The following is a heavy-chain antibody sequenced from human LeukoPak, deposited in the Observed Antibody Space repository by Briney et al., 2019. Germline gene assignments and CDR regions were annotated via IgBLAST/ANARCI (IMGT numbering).Heavy chain of an antibody. V-gene: IGHV1-69*06. Sequence: SVKVSCKASGGTFSSYAISWVRQAPGQGLEWMGGIIPIFGTANYAQKFQGRVTITADRSTGTAYMELSSLRSEDTAVYYCARGGDFDWLLSNWFDPWGQGTLVTVSS. CDR1: GGTFSSYA. CDR2: IIPIFGTA. D-gene: IGHD3-9*01. CDR3: ARGGDFDWLLSNWFDP. J-gene: IGHJ5*02.